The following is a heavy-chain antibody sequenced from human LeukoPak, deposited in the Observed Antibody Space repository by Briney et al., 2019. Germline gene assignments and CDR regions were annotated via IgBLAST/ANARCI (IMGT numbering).Heavy chain of an antibody. Sequence: ASVSVSCTASGYTFTTYDIGWVRQAPGQGRELLGWISTNNGNTNYIQKLRGRVTMTTDTSTSTAHLEVRSLTSDDTAVYYCARGKKYLAFDYWGLGTLITVSS. CDR3: ARGKKYLAFDY. CDR2: ISTNNGNT. D-gene: IGHD5-12*01. V-gene: IGHV1-18*01. CDR1: GYTFTTYD. J-gene: IGHJ4*02.